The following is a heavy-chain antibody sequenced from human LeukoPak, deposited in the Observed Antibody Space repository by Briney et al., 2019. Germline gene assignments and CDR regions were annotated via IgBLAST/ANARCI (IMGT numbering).Heavy chain of an antibody. CDR2: IYDFGST. CDR3: AGAVGALLTWAF. V-gene: IGHV4-59*11. D-gene: IGHD1-26*01. J-gene: IGHJ4*02. CDR1: GGSLISHY. Sequence: SETLSLTCTVSGGSLISHYWSWIRQTPGKGLEWIGYIYDFGSTDYNPSLKSRITMSVDTSKNQFSLELNSVTAADTAIYYCAGAVGALLTWAFWGQGTLVTASS.